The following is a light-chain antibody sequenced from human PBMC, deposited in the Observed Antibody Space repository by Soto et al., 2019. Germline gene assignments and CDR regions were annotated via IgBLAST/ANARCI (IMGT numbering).Light chain of an antibody. CDR1: QSVGSTY. CDR3: QHYGTVSRT. Sequence: EIVLTQSPGNLSLSAGERATLSCRASQSVGSTYLDWDQQKPGQAPRVLIVGASSRATGSPGRFSGGGSGTEFTLTSSRLEPEDFAVFYCQHYGTVSRTFGGGTKVDIK. J-gene: IGKJ4*01. V-gene: IGKV3-20*01. CDR2: GAS.